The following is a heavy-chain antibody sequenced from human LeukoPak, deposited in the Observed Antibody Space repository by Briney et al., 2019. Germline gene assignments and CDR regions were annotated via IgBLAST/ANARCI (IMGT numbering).Heavy chain of an antibody. V-gene: IGHV1-69*13. J-gene: IGHJ6*02. Sequence: SVKVSCKASGGTFSSYAISWVRQAPGQGLEWMGGIIPIFGTANYAQKFQGRVTITADESTSTAYMELSSLRSEDTAVYYCARKRVYYGESYYYGMDVWGQGTTVTVSS. CDR1: GGTFSSYA. CDR2: IIPIFGTA. D-gene: IGHD4-17*01. CDR3: ARKRVYYGESYYYGMDV.